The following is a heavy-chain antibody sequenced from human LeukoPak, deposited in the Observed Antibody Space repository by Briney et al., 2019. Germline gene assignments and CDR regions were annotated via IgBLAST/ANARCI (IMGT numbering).Heavy chain of an antibody. CDR1: GGSISSYY. D-gene: IGHD6-19*01. V-gene: IGHV4-59*01. CDR3: ARSRRGYSSGWQLDY. CDR2: IYYSGST. J-gene: IGHJ4*02. Sequence: SETLSLTCTVSGGSISSYYWSWIRQPPGKGLEWIGYIYYSGSTNYNPSLKSRVTISVDTSKNQFSPKLSSVTAADTAVYYCARSRRGYSSGWQLDYWGQGTLVTVSS.